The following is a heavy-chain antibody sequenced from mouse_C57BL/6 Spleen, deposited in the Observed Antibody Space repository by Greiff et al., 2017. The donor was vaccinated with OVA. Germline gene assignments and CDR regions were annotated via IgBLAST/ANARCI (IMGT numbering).Heavy chain of an antibody. J-gene: IGHJ3*01. Sequence: EVMLVESGGGLVKPGGSLKLSCAASGFTFSSYTMSWVRQTPEKRLEWVATISGGGGNTYYPDSVKGRFTISRDNAKNTLYLQMSSLRSEDTALYYCARQEARYDYEGEFAYWGQGTLVTVSA. CDR2: ISGGGGNT. D-gene: IGHD2-4*01. CDR3: ARQEARYDYEGEFAY. V-gene: IGHV5-9*01. CDR1: GFTFSSYT.